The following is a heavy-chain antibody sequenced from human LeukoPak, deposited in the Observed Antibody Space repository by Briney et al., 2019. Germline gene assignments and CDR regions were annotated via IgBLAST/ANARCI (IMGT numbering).Heavy chain of an antibody. J-gene: IGHJ3*02. CDR2: IYYTGGET. V-gene: IGHV4-59*08. CDR3: ARQPGGTAAFDI. D-gene: IGHD1/OR15-1a*01. CDR1: GGSINSYY. Sequence: SSETLSLTCTVSGGSINSYYWSWIRQPPGKGLEWIGYIYYTGGETYYNPSLKSLLTISVDTSKNQFSLMLTSLTAADTAVYYFARQPGGTAAFDIWAEGTMVPVSS.